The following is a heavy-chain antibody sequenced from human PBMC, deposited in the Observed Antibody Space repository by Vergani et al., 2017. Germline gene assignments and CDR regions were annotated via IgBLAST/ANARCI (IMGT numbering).Heavy chain of an antibody. CDR3: TRGRPVEY. V-gene: IGHV7-4-1*02. D-gene: IGHD6-6*01. Sequence: QVQLVQSEPELKKPGASVKVSCKASGYSFTNYAINWVRQAPGQGLEWMGWISTSTGNPTYAQGFTGRFVFSLDTSVSTAYLQINSRKTEDTAMYYCTRGRPVEYWGQGTLVTVSS. CDR2: ISTSTGNP. CDR1: GYSFTNYA. J-gene: IGHJ4*02.